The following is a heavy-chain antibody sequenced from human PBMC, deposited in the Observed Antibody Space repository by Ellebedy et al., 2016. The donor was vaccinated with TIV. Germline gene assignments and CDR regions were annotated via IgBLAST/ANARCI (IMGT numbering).Heavy chain of an antibody. V-gene: IGHV6-1*01. D-gene: IGHD6-19*01. Sequence: SETLSLXCAISGDSVSSNSAAWNWTRQSPSRGLEWLGRTYYRSKWYNDYAVSVKSRITINPDTSKNQFSLQLNSVTPEDTAVYYCARGRAVAGIYYYYYYGMDVWGQGTTVTVSS. CDR1: GDSVSSNSAA. CDR3: ARGRAVAGIYYYYYYGMDV. CDR2: TYYRSKWYN. J-gene: IGHJ6*02.